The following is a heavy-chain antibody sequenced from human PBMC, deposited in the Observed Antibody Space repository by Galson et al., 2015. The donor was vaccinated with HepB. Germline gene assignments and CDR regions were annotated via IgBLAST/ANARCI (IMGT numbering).Heavy chain of an antibody. CDR1: GGSISSHH. CDR3: ARDYDDRSGYYDAFDI. Sequence: SETLSLTCTVSGGSISSHHWSWIRQSGGEGLEWIGRVYAIVTTDYNPSLRSRATMSGDTSKSQFSLKLSSVTAADTAVYYCARDYDDRSGYYDAFDIWGPGTMVTVSS. J-gene: IGHJ3*02. D-gene: IGHD3-22*01. V-gene: IGHV4-4*07. CDR2: VYAIVTT.